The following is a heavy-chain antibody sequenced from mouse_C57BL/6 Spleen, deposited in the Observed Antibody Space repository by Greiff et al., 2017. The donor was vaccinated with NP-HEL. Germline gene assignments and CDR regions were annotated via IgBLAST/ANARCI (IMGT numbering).Heavy chain of an antibody. J-gene: IGHJ1*03. CDR2: INPSSGYT. V-gene: IGHV1-7*01. Sequence: VQLQQSGAELAKPGASVKLSCKASGYTFTSYWMHWVKQRPGQGLEWIGYINPSSGYTKYNQKFKDKATLTADKSSSTAYMQLSSLTSEDSAVYYCARFTTVVASYWYFDVWGTGTTVTVSS. CDR1: GYTFTSYW. D-gene: IGHD1-1*01. CDR3: ARFTTVVASYWYFDV.